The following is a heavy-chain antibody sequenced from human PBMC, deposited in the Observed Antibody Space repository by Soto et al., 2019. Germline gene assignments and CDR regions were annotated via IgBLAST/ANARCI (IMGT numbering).Heavy chain of an antibody. CDR1: GFTFSGSA. V-gene: IGHV3-73*01. D-gene: IGHD3-3*01. CDR2: IRSKANSYAT. Sequence: GGSLRLSCAASGFTFSGSAMHWVRQASGKGLEWVGRIRSKANSYATAYAASVKGRFTISRDDSKNTAYLQMNSLKTEDTAVYYCTTPQGDFWSGYGLDYWGQGTLVTVSS. J-gene: IGHJ4*02. CDR3: TTPQGDFWSGYGLDY.